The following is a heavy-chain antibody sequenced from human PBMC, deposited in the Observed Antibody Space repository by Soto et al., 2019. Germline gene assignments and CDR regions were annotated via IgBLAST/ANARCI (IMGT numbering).Heavy chain of an antibody. CDR3: ARDLGYSDFDVHY. D-gene: IGHD4-17*01. Sequence: SSVPGSGEASVGTVSSYAMTLLPQAPGQGLEWMGGIIPIFGTANYAQKFQGRVTITADESTSTAYMELSSLRSEDTAVYYCARDLGYSDFDVHYWGQGTLVTVSS. CDR1: VGTVSSYA. CDR2: IIPIFGTA. J-gene: IGHJ4*02. V-gene: IGHV1-69*13.